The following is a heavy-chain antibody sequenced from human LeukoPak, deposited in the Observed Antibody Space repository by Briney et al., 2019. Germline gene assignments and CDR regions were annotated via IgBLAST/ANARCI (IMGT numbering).Heavy chain of an antibody. J-gene: IGHJ4*02. CDR3: ARAGDGSGSYWFDAKHYFDY. CDR2: INPSGGST. Sequence: GASVKVSCKASGYTFTSYYMHWVRQAPGQGLEWMGIINPSGGSTSYAQKFQGRVTTTRDTSTGTVYMELSSLRSEDTAVYYCARAGDGSGSYWFDAKHYFDYWGQGTLVTVSS. D-gene: IGHD3-10*01. V-gene: IGHV1-46*01. CDR1: GYTFTSYY.